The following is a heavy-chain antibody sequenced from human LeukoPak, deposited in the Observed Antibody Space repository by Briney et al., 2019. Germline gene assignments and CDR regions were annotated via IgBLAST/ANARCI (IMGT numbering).Heavy chain of an antibody. D-gene: IGHD3-10*01. CDR2: IYTSGST. CDR3: ARAETYYYGSGSNNWFDP. Sequence: KPSETLSLTCTASGGSISSYYWSWIRQPAGKGLEWIGRIYTSGSTNYNPSLKSRVTMSLDTSKNQFSLKLSSVTAADTAVYYCARAETYYYGSGSNNWFDPWGQGTLVTVSS. CDR1: GGSISSYY. V-gene: IGHV4-4*07. J-gene: IGHJ5*02.